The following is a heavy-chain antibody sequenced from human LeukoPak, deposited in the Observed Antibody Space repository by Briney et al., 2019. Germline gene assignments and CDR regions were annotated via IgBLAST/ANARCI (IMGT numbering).Heavy chain of an antibody. CDR2: IYYSGST. Sequence: PSQTLSLTCTVSGGSISSGGYYWSWIRQHPGKGLEWIGYIYYSGSTYYNPSLKSRVTISVDTSKNQFSLKLSSVTAADTAVYYCARGNPPSRRGYSYGTHFDYWGQGTLVTVSS. J-gene: IGHJ4*02. D-gene: IGHD5-18*01. CDR3: ARGNPPSRRGYSYGTHFDY. CDR1: GGSISSGGYY. V-gene: IGHV4-31*03.